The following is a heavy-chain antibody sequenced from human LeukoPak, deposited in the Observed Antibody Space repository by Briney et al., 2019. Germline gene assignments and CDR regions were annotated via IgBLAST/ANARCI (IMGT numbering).Heavy chain of an antibody. V-gene: IGHV3-48*01. D-gene: IGHD2-21*02. Sequence: GGSLRLSCAASGFTFSSYDMIWVRQAPGKGLEWVSYISSRGTSIQYADFVKGRFTIPRDNAKNSLYLQMNSLTAEDTAVYHCASLTAHWGQGTLVTVSS. CDR2: ISSRGTSI. CDR3: ASLTAH. J-gene: IGHJ4*02. CDR1: GFTFSSYD.